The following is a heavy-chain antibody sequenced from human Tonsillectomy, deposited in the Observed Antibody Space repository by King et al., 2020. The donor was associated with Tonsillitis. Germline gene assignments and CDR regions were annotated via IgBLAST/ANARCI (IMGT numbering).Heavy chain of an antibody. J-gene: IGHJ3*02. CDR3: ARRPYYYDASGYYPWAFDI. CDR2: IYYTAST. D-gene: IGHD3-22*01. Sequence: LQLQESGPGLVKPSEALSLTCTVSGGSISSRSYYWGWIRQPPGKGLEWIGGIYYTASTYYNPSLRSRATVSVDTSKNQFSLKLSSVTAADTAVYHCARRPYYYDASGYYPWAFDIWGRGTMVTVSS. V-gene: IGHV4-39*01. CDR1: GGSISSRSYY.